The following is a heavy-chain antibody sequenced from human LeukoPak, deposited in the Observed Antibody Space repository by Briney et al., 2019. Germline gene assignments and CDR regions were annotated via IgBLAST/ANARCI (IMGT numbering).Heavy chain of an antibody. J-gene: IGHJ4*02. CDR3: ARDRGDWGSDY. CDR2: INPNSGGT. CDR1: GYTFTGYY. D-gene: IGHD3/OR15-3a*01. V-gene: IGHV1-2*04. Sequence: ASVKVSCTASGYTFTGYYMHWVRQAPGQGLEWMGWINPNSGGTNYAQKFQGWVTMTRDTSISTAYMELSRLRSDDTAVYYCARDRGDWGSDYWGQGTLVTVSS.